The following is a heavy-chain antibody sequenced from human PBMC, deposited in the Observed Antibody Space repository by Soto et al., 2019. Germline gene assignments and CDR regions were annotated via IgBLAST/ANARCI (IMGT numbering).Heavy chain of an antibody. V-gene: IGHV3-30-3*01. Sequence: QVQLVESGGGVVQPGRSLRLSCAASGFTFSSYAMHWVRQAPGKGLEWVAVISYDGSNKYYADSVKGRFTISRDNSKNTLYLQMNSLRAEDTAVYYCARDISSGWSRATETIYYGMDVWGQGTTVTVSS. J-gene: IGHJ6*02. CDR3: ARDISSGWSRATETIYYGMDV. D-gene: IGHD6-19*01. CDR2: ISYDGSNK. CDR1: GFTFSSYA.